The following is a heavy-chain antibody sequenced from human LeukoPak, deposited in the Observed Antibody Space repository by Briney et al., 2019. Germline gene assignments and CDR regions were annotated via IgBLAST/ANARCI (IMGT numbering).Heavy chain of an antibody. D-gene: IGHD4-17*01. J-gene: IGHJ4*02. CDR2: IYYSGST. CDR3: ASKWTHGDPFDY. Sequence: TSETLSLACTVSGGSISSYYWSWIRQPPGKGLEWIGYIYYSGSTNYNPSLKSRVTISVDTSKNQFSLKLSSVTAADTAVYYCASKWTHGDPFDYWGQGTLVTVSS. CDR1: GGSISSYY. V-gene: IGHV4-59*01.